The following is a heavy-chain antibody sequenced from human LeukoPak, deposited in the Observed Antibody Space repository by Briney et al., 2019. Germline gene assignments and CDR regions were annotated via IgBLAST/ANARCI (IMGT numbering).Heavy chain of an antibody. J-gene: IGHJ4*02. Sequence: SETPSLTCTVSGGSISSSSYYWSWIRQPPGKGLEWIGEINHSGSTNYNPSLKSRVTISVDTSKNQFSLKLSSVTAADTAVYYCARGGVVVPARNSRIDYWGQGTLVTVSS. CDR1: GGSISSSSYY. D-gene: IGHD2-2*01. V-gene: IGHV4-39*07. CDR3: ARGGVVVPARNSRIDY. CDR2: INHSGST.